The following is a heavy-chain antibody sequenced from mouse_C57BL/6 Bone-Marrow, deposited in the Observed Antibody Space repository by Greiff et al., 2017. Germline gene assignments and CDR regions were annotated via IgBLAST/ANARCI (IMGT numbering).Heavy chain of an antibody. J-gene: IGHJ4*01. CDR3: ARGYYAMDY. V-gene: IGHV1-50*01. Sequence: WVKQRPGQGLEWIGEIDPSDSYTNYNQKFKGKATLTVDTSSSTAYLQLSSLTSEDSAVYYCARGYYAMDYWGQGTSVTVSS. CDR2: IDPSDSYT.